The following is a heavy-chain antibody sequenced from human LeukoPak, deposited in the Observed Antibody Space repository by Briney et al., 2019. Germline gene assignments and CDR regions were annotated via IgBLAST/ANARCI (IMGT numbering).Heavy chain of an antibody. Sequence: GGSLRLSCAASGFTFSSYWMHWVRQVPCKVLVWVSRINSDGSSTSYADSVKGRFTISRDNAKNTLYVQMNSLRAEDTAVYYCSTGSGHAFDIWGRGTMVTVSS. V-gene: IGHV3-74*01. CDR2: INSDGSST. CDR3: STGSGHAFDI. D-gene: IGHD3-10*01. J-gene: IGHJ3*02. CDR1: GFTFSSYW.